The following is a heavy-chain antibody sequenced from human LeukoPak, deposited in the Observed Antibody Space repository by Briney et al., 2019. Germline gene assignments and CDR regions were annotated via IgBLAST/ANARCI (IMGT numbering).Heavy chain of an antibody. CDR3: ARGQLERENYYYGMDV. V-gene: IGHV3-33*01. Sequence: GGSLRLSCAASGFTFSSYGMHWVRQAPGKGLEWVAVIWYDGSNKYYADSVKGRFTISRDNSKNTLYLQMNSLRAEDTAVYYCARGQLERENYYYGMDVWGQGTTVTVSS. J-gene: IGHJ6*02. D-gene: IGHD1-1*01. CDR1: GFTFSSYG. CDR2: IWYDGSNK.